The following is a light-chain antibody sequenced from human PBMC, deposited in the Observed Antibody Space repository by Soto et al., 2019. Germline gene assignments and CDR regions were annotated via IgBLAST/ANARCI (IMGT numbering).Light chain of an antibody. Sequence: IQMTQSPSSVSASVGDRVTMTCRASQGVGGWLAWYQQKPGKVPKLLIYATSSLHSGVPSRFSGSASGTDFTLSISSLQPEDFATYYCQQTHSLPLSLGPGTKVDIK. J-gene: IGKJ3*01. V-gene: IGKV1-12*01. CDR1: QGVGGW. CDR2: ATS. CDR3: QQTHSLPLS.